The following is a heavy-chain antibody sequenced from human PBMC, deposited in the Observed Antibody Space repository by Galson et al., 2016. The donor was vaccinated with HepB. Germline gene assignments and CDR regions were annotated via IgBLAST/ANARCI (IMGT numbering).Heavy chain of an antibody. V-gene: IGHV3-64D*06. CDR3: VKVGTTGDFFYYMDV. Sequence: SLRLSCAASGFIFRTYAMHWVRQAPGKGLEYVSGISSKGSSTYYADSVKGRFSISRDNSKNTLYLQISSLRAEDTAVYYCVKVGTTGDFFYYMDVWGKGTTVTVSS. J-gene: IGHJ6*03. CDR1: GFIFRTYA. CDR2: ISSKGSST. D-gene: IGHD1-7*01.